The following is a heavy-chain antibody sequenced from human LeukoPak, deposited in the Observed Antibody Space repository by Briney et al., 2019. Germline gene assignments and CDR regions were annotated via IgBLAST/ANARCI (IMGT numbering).Heavy chain of an antibody. J-gene: IGHJ6*02. CDR3: ARGPAAILNYYYYGMDV. CDR1: GFTFSSYA. CDR2: INWNGGST. D-gene: IGHD2-2*02. V-gene: IGHV3-20*01. Sequence: GGSLRLSCAASGFTFSSYAMSWVRQAPGKGLEWVSGINWNGGSTGYADSVKGRFTISRDNAKNSLYLQMNSLRAEDTALYHCARGPAAILNYYYYGMDVWGQGTTVTVSS.